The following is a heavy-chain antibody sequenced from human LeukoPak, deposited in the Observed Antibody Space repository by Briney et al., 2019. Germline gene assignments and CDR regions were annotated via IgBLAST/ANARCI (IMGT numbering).Heavy chain of an antibody. Sequence: PGGSLRLSCAASGFTFSSYAMHWVRQAPGKGLEWVAVIAYDGSNKYYADSVKGRFTISRDNSKNTLYLQMNSLRAEDTAVYYCARSVYSYGSTRLDYWGQGTLVTVSS. V-gene: IGHV3-30-3*01. CDR2: IAYDGSNK. D-gene: IGHD5-18*01. J-gene: IGHJ4*02. CDR3: ARSVYSYGSTRLDY. CDR1: GFTFSSYA.